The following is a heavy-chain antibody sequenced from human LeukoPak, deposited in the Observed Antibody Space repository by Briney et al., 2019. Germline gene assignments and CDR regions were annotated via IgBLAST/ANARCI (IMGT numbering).Heavy chain of an antibody. CDR1: GYTFTSYA. D-gene: IGHD5-12*01. CDR3: ARDTSQVDIVATIEGGAFDI. CDR2: INTNTGNP. J-gene: IGHJ3*02. V-gene: IGHV7-4-1*02. Sequence: ASVKVSCKASGYTFTSYAMNWVRQAPGQGLEWMGWINTNTGNPTYAQGFTGRFVFSLDTSVSTAYLQISSLKAEDTAVYYCARDTSQVDIVATIEGGAFDIWGQGTTVTI.